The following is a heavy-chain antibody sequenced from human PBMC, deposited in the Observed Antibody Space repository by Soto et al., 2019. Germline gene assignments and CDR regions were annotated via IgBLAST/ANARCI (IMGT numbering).Heavy chain of an antibody. CDR2: ISAYNGNT. CDR3: ASLPYDYVWGSYRDY. J-gene: IGHJ4*02. V-gene: IGHV1-18*01. CDR1: GYTFTSYG. Sequence: QVQLVQSGADVKKPGASVKVSCKASGYTFTSYGISWVRQAPGQGLEWMGWISAYNGNTNYAQKLQGRVTMTTDTSTSTAYMELRSLRSDDTAVYYCASLPYDYVWGSYRDYWGQGTLVTVSS. D-gene: IGHD3-16*02.